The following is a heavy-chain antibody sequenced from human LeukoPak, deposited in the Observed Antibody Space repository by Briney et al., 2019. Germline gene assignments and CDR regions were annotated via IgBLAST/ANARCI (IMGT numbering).Heavy chain of an antibody. J-gene: IGHJ5*02. CDR3: AKAPTYRLPDP. CDR2: ISGGGDST. CDR1: GFTFSSYA. D-gene: IGHD2-2*01. V-gene: IGHV3-23*01. Sequence: GGSLRLSCAASGFTFSSYAMSWVRQAPGRGLEWVSSISGGGDSTYYADSVKGRFTISRDNSKNTLYLQMNSLRAEDTAVYYCAKAPTYRLPDPWGQGTLVTVSS.